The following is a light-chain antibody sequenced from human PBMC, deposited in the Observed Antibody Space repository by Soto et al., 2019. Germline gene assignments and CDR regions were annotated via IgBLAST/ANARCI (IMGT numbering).Light chain of an antibody. J-gene: IGKJ1*01. V-gene: IGKV1-39*01. CDR2: AAF. CDR1: QSITMY. CDR3: QQSRG. Sequence: DIQLTQSPSSLSASVGDRVTITCRASQSITMYLNWYQQKPGKAPKLLIFAAFSLQSGVPSRFSGSGSGTDFTLTISSLQPEDFATYYCQQSRGFGQGTKVDIK.